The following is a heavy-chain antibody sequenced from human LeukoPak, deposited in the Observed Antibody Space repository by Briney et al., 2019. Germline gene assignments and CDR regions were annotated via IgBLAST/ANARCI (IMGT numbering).Heavy chain of an antibody. J-gene: IGHJ4*02. D-gene: IGHD2-2*01. CDR2: ISSDGGST. V-gene: IGHV3-64D*09. CDR1: GFTFSNYT. CDR3: VRTFGYCSSTSCYVFDY. Sequence: GGSLRLSCSASGFTFSNYTMHWVRQAPGKGLEYVSAISSDGGSTYYADSVKGRFTISRDNSKNTLYLQMSSLRTEDTAVYSCVRTFGYCSSTSCYVFDYWGQGTLVTVSS.